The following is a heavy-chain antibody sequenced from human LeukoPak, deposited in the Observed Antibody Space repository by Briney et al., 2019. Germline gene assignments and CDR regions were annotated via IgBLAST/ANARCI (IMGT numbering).Heavy chain of an antibody. CDR1: GFTSSDHY. J-gene: IGHJ4*02. CDR2: SRNKAKSYST. D-gene: IGHD2/OR15-2a*01. Sequence: GGSLRLSCAASGFTSSDHYMDWVRQAPGKGLEWVGRSRNKAKSYSTEYAASVKGRFTISRDESRNSLYLQMNSLTTEDTAVYYCVRGFNSFDSWGQGTQVTVSS. CDR3: VRGFNSFDS. V-gene: IGHV3-72*01.